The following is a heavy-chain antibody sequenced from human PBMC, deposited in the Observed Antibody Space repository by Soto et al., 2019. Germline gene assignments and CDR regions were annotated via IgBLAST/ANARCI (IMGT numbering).Heavy chain of an antibody. CDR2: IYYSGST. Sequence: QLQLQESGPGLVKPSETLSLTCTVSGGSISSSSYYWGWIRQPPGKGLEWIGSIYYSGSTYYNPSLKSRVTISVDTSKNQFSLKLSSVTAADTAVYYCAGCPPYSLELRQPFDYWGQGTLVTVSS. CDR3: AGCPPYSLELRQPFDY. D-gene: IGHD1-7*01. CDR1: GGSISSSSYY. J-gene: IGHJ4*02. V-gene: IGHV4-39*01.